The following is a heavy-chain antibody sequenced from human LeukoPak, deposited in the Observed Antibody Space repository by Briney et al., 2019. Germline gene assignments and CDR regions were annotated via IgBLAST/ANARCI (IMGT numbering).Heavy chain of an antibody. J-gene: IGHJ6*02. CDR1: GYTFTSYG. CDR3: ARDVPGPFYHYDSSGTNYGMDV. CDR2: ISAYNGNT. Sequence: GASVKVSCKASGYTFTSYGISWVRQAPGQGLEWMGWISAYNGNTNYAQKLQGRVTMTTDTSTSTAYMELRSLRSDDTAVYYCARDVPGPFYHYDSSGTNYGMDVWGQGITVTVSS. V-gene: IGHV1-18*01. D-gene: IGHD3-22*01.